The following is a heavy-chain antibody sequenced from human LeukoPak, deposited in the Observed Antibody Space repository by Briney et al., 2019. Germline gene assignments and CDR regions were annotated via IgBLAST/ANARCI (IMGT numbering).Heavy chain of an antibody. D-gene: IGHD3-22*01. CDR1: GYTFTSYY. CDR2: INPSGGST. J-gene: IGHJ3*02. CDR3: AREISTMIVVVIPFDAFDI. Sequence: ASVKVSCKASGYTFTSYYMHWVRQAPGQGLEWMGIINPSGGSTSYAQKFQGRVTMTRDMSTSTVYMELSRLRSDDTAVYYYAREISTMIVVVIPFDAFDIWGQGTMVTVSS. V-gene: IGHV1-46*01.